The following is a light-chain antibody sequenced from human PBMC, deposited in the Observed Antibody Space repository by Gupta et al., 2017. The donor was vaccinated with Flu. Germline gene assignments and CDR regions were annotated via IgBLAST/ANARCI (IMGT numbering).Light chain of an antibody. CDR3: QQSYSTPQMYS. CDR2: AAS. Sequence: DIQMTQSPSSLTASVGDRVTITCRASQNINRFLNWYQQKPGKAPKLLIYAASFLQSGVPSRFSGSGSGTDFTLTISSLQPEDFATYYCQQSYSTPQMYSFGQGTKLEIK. CDR1: QNINRF. J-gene: IGKJ2*03. V-gene: IGKV1-39*01.